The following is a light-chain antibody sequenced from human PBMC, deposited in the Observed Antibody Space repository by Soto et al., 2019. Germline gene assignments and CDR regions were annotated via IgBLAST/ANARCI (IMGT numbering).Light chain of an antibody. Sequence: EIVLTQSPGTLSLSPGERATLSCRASQSVSSSYLAWYQQKPGQAPRILIYGASSRATGIPDRFSGSGSGTDFTLTISRLEPEDFAVYYCQQYGSSPRTFGKGNKVEIK. CDR3: QQYGSSPRT. CDR1: QSVSSSY. V-gene: IGKV3-20*01. CDR2: GAS. J-gene: IGKJ1*01.